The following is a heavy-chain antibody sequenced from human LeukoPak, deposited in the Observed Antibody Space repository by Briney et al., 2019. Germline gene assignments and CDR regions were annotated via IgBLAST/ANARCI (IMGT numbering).Heavy chain of an antibody. V-gene: IGHV3-74*01. CDR1: GFTFSNYY. CDR3: ATFGFNWNLGY. Sequence: GGSLRLSCAASGFTFSNYYVHWVRQPPGKGLVWVSRINSDGGDTGYVDSVKGRFTISRDNAKNTVYLQMNSLRAEDTAIYYCATFGFNWNLGYWGQGTLVTVSS. D-gene: IGHD1-20*01. CDR2: INSDGGDT. J-gene: IGHJ4*02.